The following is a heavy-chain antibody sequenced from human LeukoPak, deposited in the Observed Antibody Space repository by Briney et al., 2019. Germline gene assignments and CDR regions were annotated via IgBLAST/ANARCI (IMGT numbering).Heavy chain of an antibody. CDR2: IYYSGST. Sequence: SETLSLTCTVSGGSISSGDYYWGWIRQPPGKGLEWIGYIYYSGSTYYSPSLKSRVAISVDTSKNQFSLKLSSVTAADTAVYYCARVGRGYSYGRHRFTFDYWGQGTLVTVSS. CDR3: ARVGRGYSYGRHRFTFDY. D-gene: IGHD5-18*01. J-gene: IGHJ4*02. V-gene: IGHV4-30-4*01. CDR1: GGSISSGDYY.